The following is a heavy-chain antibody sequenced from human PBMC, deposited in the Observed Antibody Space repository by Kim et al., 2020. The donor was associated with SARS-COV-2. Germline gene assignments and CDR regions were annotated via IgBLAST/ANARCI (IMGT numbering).Heavy chain of an antibody. V-gene: IGHV3-30*07. J-gene: IGHJ4*02. CDR3: AVSLTTPGAYDY. D-gene: IGHD7-27*01. Sequence: AASVKGRFTISRDTSKNTMYLQWDSLRAADTAVYYFAVSLTTPGAYDYWGQGSLVTVSS.